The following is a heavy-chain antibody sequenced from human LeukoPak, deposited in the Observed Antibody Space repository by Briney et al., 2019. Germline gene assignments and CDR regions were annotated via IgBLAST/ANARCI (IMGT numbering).Heavy chain of an antibody. J-gene: IGHJ4*02. CDR3: ARLSPGEAVDY. Sequence: PSETLSLTCTVSGGSISSSSYYWGWIRQPPGKGLEWIGSIYYSGSTYYNPSLKSRVTISVDTSKNQFSLKPSSVTAADTAVYYCARLSPGEAVDYWGQGTLVTVSS. D-gene: IGHD4-17*01. CDR1: GGSISSSSYY. CDR2: IYYSGST. V-gene: IGHV4-39*01.